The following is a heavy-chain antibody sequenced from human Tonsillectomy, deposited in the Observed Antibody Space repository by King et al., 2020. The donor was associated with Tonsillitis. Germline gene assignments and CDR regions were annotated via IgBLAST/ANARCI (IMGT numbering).Heavy chain of an antibody. V-gene: IGHV3-30*04. D-gene: IGHD2-15*01. Sequence: VQLVESGGGVVQPGRSLRLSCAASGFTFSSYAMHWVRQAPGKGLEWVAVISYDGSNKYYADSVKGRFTISRDNSKNTLYLQMNSLRAEDTAVYYCARGGVRYCSGGCCPALLVYWGQGTLVPVSS. CDR3: ARGGVRYCSGGCCPALLVY. J-gene: IGHJ4*02. CDR1: GFTFSSYA. CDR2: ISYDGSNK.